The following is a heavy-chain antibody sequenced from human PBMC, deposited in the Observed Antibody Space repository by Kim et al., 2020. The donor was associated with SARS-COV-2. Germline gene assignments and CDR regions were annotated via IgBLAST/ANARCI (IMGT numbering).Heavy chain of an antibody. V-gene: IGHV3-9*01. CDR2: ITWNSATI. CDR3: AKARAVRPDNLLDY. J-gene: IGHJ4*02. CDR1: GFTFGDYA. Sequence: GGSLRLSCAASGFTFGDYAMHWVRLAPGKGLEWVSGITWNSATIGYADSVKGRFTISRDNAKKSLYLQMNSLRDEDTALYYCAKARAVRPDNLLDYWGQGVLVTVSS. D-gene: IGHD6-6*01.